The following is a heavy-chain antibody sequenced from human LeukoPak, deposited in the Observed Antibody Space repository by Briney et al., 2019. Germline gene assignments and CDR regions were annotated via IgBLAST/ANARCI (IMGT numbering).Heavy chain of an antibody. CDR1: GASISGSSYY. CDR3: AIPGHSYGSNWFDP. V-gene: IGHV4-39*01. J-gene: IGHJ5*02. Sequence: PSETLSLTCSVSGASISGSSYYWGWIRQPPGKGLEWIGSIYYSGSTYYNPSLKSRVTISVDTSKNQFSLKLSSVTAADTAVYYCAIPGHSYGSNWFDPWGQGTLVTVSS. D-gene: IGHD5-18*01. CDR2: IYYSGST.